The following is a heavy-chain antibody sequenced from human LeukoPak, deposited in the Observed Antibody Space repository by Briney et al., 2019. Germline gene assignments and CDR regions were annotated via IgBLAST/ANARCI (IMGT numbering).Heavy chain of an antibody. V-gene: IGHV3-30-3*01. J-gene: IGHJ3*02. D-gene: IGHD1-26*01. CDR1: GFTFSSYA. CDR2: ISYDGSNK. Sequence: GGSLRLSCAASGFTFSSYAMHWVRQAPGKGLEWVAVISYDGSNKYYADSVKGRFTISRDNSKNTLYLQMNSLRAEDTAVYYCATRDQYSGSYYLQGAFDIWGQGTMVTVSS. CDR3: ATRDQYSGSYYLQGAFDI.